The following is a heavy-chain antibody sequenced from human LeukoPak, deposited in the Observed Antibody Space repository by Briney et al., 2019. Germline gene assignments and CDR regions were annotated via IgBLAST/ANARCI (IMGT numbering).Heavy chain of an antibody. CDR1: GGSISSGGYY. CDR2: IYYSGST. D-gene: IGHD2-2*01. J-gene: IGHJ6*02. CDR3: ARHEVVPAARYYYYGMDV. V-gene: IGHV4-31*03. Sequence: SSQTLSLTCTVSGGSISSGGYYWSWIRQHPGKGLEWIGYIYYSGSTYYNPSLKSRVTISVDTSKNQFSLKLSSVTAADTAVYYCARHEVVPAARYYYYGMDVWGQGTTVTVSS.